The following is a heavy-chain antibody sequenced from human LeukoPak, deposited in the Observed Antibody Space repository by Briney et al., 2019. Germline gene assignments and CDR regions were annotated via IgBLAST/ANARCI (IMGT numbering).Heavy chain of an antibody. CDR3: AHRGCSSSSCLFDY. V-gene: IGHV2-5*02. CDR2: VYWDDDK. Sequence: SGPTLVNPTQTLTLTCTFSGFSLTTSGVGVGWIRQPPGKALEWLALVYWDDDKRYRPPLKSRLTITKDTSKNQVVLTMTNMDLVDTATYYCAHRGCSSSSCLFDYWGQGTLVTVSS. CDR1: GFSLTTSGVG. J-gene: IGHJ4*02. D-gene: IGHD2-2*01.